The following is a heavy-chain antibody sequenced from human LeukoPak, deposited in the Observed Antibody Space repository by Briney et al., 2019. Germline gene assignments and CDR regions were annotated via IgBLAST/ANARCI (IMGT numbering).Heavy chain of an antibody. D-gene: IGHD4-17*01. J-gene: IGHJ3*02. CDR3: ARDTRLQSPPLTVTHDAFDI. CDR1: GYTFTSYG. CDR2: ISAYNGNT. V-gene: IGHV1-18*01. Sequence: GASVKVSCKASGYTFTSYGISWVRQAPGQGLEWMGWISAYNGNTNYAQKLQGRVTMTTDTSTSTAYMELRSLRSDDTAVYYCARDTRLQSPPLTVTHDAFDIWGQGTMVTVSS.